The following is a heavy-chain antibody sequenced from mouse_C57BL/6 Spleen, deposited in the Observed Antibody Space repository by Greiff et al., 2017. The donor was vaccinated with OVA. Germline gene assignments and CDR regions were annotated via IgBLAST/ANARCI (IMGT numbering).Heavy chain of an antibody. D-gene: IGHD1-1*01. Sequence: EVQLQQSGAELVRPGASVKLSCTASGFNIKDDYMHWVKQRPEQGLEWIGWIDPENGDTEYASKFQGKATITADTSSNTAYLQLSSLTSEDTAVYYYTTNYGMRDYWGKGTTLTVAS. CDR3: TTNYGMRDY. V-gene: IGHV14-4*01. CDR1: GFNIKDDY. CDR2: IDPENGDT. J-gene: IGHJ2*01.